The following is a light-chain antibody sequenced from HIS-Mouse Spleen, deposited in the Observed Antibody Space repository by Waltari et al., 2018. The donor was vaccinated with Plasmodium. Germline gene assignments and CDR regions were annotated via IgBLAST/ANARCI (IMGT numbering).Light chain of an antibody. CDR2: GAS. J-gene: IGKJ3*01. V-gene: IGKV3-15*01. Sequence: EIVMTQSPATLSLSPGERATLSCRASQSVSSNLAWYQQKPGQAPRLLIYGASTRATGIPARFSGSGSGTEFTLTISSLQSEDFAVYYCQQYNNWSFTFGPGTKVISN. CDR1: QSVSSN. CDR3: QQYNNWSFT.